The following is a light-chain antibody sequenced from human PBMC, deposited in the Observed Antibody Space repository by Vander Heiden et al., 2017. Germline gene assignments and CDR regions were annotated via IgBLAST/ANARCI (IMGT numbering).Light chain of an antibody. CDR1: QSVSSY. V-gene: IGKV3-11*01. Sequence: VLTQSPATLSLSPGERATLSCRASQSVSSYLAWYQQKPGQAPRLLIYDASNRATGIPARFSGSGSGTDFTLTISSLEPEDFAVYYCQQRSNWPPSITFGQGTRLEIK. CDR3: QQRSNWPPSIT. CDR2: DAS. J-gene: IGKJ5*01.